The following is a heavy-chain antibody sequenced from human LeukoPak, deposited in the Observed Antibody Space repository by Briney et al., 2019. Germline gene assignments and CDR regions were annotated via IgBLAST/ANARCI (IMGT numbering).Heavy chain of an antibody. CDR2: INPAGSVT. V-gene: IGHV3-74*01. Sequence: PGGSLRLSCSASGFTISSYWMHWVRQAPGKELVWVSRINPAGSVTNHADSVRGRFTISRDTATNTLYLEMNSLRAEDTAVYYCSRDFVGAEDYWGQGTLVTVSS. CDR1: GFTISSYW. D-gene: IGHD3-16*01. J-gene: IGHJ4*02. CDR3: SRDFVGAEDY.